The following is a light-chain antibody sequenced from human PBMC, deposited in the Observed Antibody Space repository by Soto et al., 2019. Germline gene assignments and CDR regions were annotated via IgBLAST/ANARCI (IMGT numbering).Light chain of an antibody. CDR3: QQYYSTPWT. Sequence: DIVMTQSPDSLAVSLGERDTINCKSSQNVLYSSNNKNYLAWYQQKLGQPPKLLIRWASSRESGVPDRFSGSGSGTDFTLTISSLQAEDVAVYYCQQYYSTPWTFGQGTKVEIK. CDR1: QNVLYSSNNKNY. V-gene: IGKV4-1*01. J-gene: IGKJ1*01. CDR2: WAS.